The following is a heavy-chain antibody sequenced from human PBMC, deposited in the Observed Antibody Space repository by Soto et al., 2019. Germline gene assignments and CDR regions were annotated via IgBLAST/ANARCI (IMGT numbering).Heavy chain of an antibody. Sequence: GESLKISCKTSGYSFPTDWIGWVRQMPGKGLEWMGIIYPGDSDTRYSPSFQGQVTISADKSISTAYLQWSSLKASDTAMYYCAGSIPAPPNYFDFWGQGTLVIVSS. V-gene: IGHV5-51*01. CDR2: IYPGDSDT. CDR3: AGSIPAPPNYFDF. D-gene: IGHD6-6*01. CDR1: GYSFPTDW. J-gene: IGHJ4*01.